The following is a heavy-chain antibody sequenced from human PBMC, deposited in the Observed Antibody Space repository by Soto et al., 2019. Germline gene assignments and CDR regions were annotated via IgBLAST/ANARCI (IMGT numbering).Heavy chain of an antibody. CDR1: GYTFTAYG. Sequence: ASVKVSCKTSGYTFTAYGLAWLRQAPGQRPEWMGWVSTNNADTNYAQKFQGRVSMTSDRSTTTTYMELRSLRSDDTAIYYCARELSTDSSAYYCFAYWGQGTLVT. V-gene: IGHV1-18*01. CDR2: VSTNNADT. CDR3: ARELSTDSSAYYCFAY. D-gene: IGHD3-22*01. J-gene: IGHJ4*02.